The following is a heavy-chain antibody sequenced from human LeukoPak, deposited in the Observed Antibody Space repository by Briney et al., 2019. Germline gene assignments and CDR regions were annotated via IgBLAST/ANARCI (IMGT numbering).Heavy chain of an antibody. D-gene: IGHD5-24*01. CDR1: GFTFSSYG. Sequence: GSLRLSCAASGFTFSSYGMHWVRQAPGKGLEWVAVISYDGSNKYYADSVKGRFTISRDNSKNTLYLQMNSLRAEDTAVYYCAKDTGMAAGLDAFDIWGQGTMVTVSS. CDR3: AKDTGMAAGLDAFDI. CDR2: ISYDGSNK. J-gene: IGHJ3*02. V-gene: IGHV3-30*18.